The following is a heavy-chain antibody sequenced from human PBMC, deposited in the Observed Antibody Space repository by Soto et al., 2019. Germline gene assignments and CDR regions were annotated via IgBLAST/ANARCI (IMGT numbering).Heavy chain of an antibody. J-gene: IGHJ4*02. CDR3: ARVFSGSYYYFDY. CDR1: GGSISSSNW. CDR2: IYHSGST. Sequence: SETLSLTCAVSGGSISSSNWWSWVRQPPGKGLEWIGEIYHSGSTNYNPSLKIRVTISVDKSKNQFSLKLSSVTAADTAVYYCARVFSGSYYYFDYWGQGTLVTVSS. V-gene: IGHV4-4*02. D-gene: IGHD1-26*01.